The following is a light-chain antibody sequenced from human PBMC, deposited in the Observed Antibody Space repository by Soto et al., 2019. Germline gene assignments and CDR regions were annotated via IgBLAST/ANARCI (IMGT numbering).Light chain of an antibody. CDR1: QSVSSY. V-gene: IGKV3-11*01. J-gene: IGKJ3*01. Sequence: EIVLTQSPATLSLSPGERATLSCRASQSVSSYLAWYQQKPGQAPRLLIYDASNRATGIPARFSGSGSGTEFTLTISSLEPEDFAVYYCQQYGRSPFTFGPGTKVDIK. CDR2: DAS. CDR3: QQYGRSPFT.